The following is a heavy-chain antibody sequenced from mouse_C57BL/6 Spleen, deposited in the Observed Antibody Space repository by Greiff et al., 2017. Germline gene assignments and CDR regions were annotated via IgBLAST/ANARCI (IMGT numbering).Heavy chain of an antibody. CDR3: ARDGSSYVGDFEV. Sequence: DVMLVESGGGLVKPGGSLKLSCAASGFTFSDYGMHWVRQAPEKGLEWVAYISSGSSTIYYADTVKGRFTISRDNAKNNLFLQMTRLRSEDTAMYYCARDGSSYVGDFEVWGTGTTVTVSS. CDR1: GFTFSDYG. CDR2: ISSGSSTI. V-gene: IGHV5-17*01. D-gene: IGHD1-1*01. J-gene: IGHJ1*03.